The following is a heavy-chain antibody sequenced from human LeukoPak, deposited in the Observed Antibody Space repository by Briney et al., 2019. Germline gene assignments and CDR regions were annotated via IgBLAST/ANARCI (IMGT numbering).Heavy chain of an antibody. D-gene: IGHD3-22*01. V-gene: IGHV3-30*02. J-gene: IGHJ4*02. CDR2: IRYDGSNK. CDR3: ARVGPGTMIVETFFFDY. Sequence: PGGSLRLSCAASGFTFSSYGMHWVRQAPGKGLEWVAFIRYDGSNKYYADSVKGRFTISRDNSKNTLYLQMNSLRAEDTAVYYCARVGPGTMIVETFFFDYWGQGTLVTVSS. CDR1: GFTFSSYG.